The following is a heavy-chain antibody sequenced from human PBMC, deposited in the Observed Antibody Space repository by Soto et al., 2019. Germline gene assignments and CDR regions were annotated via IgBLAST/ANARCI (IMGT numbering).Heavy chain of an antibody. CDR3: ARDRGVYEALFDY. V-gene: IGHV4-59*01. CDR2: IYYSRST. D-gene: IGHD5-12*01. Sequence: PSETLSLTCTVSGGSISSYYWSWIRQPPGKGLEWIGYIYYSRSTNYNPSLKSRVTISVDTSKNQFSLKLSSVTAADTAVYYCARDRGVYEALFDYWGQGTLVTVSS. CDR1: GGSISSYY. J-gene: IGHJ4*02.